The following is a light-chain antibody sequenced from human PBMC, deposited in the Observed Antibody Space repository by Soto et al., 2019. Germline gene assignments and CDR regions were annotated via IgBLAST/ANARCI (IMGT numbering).Light chain of an antibody. CDR2: SAS. J-gene: IGKJ5*01. CDR3: QKFNTAPLS. Sequence: DIQRTQSPSSLSASVGDRVTITCRASQDISGYLAWYQQKPGKVPELLIYSASTLQAGVPSRFSSSGSGTDFTLTISSLQPEYVATYYCQKFNTAPLSFGQGTRLEIK. V-gene: IGKV1-27*01. CDR1: QDISGY.